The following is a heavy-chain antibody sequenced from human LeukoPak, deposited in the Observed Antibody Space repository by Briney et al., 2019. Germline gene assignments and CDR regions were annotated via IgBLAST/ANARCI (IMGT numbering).Heavy chain of an antibody. CDR3: ARATLLWFGDYFDY. Sequence: SETLSLTCAFYGGSSSAYYWSWIRQPPGKGLEWIGEINHSGSTNYNPSLKSRVTISVDTSKNQFSLKLSSVTAADTAVYYCARATLLWFGDYFDYWGQGTLVTVSS. CDR2: INHSGST. J-gene: IGHJ4*02. D-gene: IGHD3-10*01. V-gene: IGHV4-34*01. CDR1: GGSSSAYY.